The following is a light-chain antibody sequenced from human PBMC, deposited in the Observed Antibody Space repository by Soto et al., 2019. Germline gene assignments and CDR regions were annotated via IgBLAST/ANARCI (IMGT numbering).Light chain of an antibody. CDR3: HQRQSWPRT. J-gene: IGKJ1*01. V-gene: IGKV3-11*01. Sequence: EIVLTQSPGTLSLSPGERATLSCRASQSVSSYLAWYQQKPGQAPRLLIYGASTRATGIPARFSASGSGTDFTLTISDVQPEDFALYYCHQRQSWPRTFGQGTKVDIK. CDR1: QSVSSY. CDR2: GAS.